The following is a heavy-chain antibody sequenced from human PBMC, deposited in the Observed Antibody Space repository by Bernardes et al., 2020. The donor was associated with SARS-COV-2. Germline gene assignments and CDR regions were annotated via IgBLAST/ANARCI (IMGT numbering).Heavy chain of an antibody. CDR2: IKQDGSEK. CDR3: ARDGLWVDTAMVTGYPYYYYYYGMDV. CDR1: GFTFSSYW. Sequence: GGSLRLSCAASGFTFSSYWMSWVRQAPGKGLEWVANIKQDGSEKYYVDSVKGRFTISRDNAKNSLYLQMNSLRAEDTAVYYCARDGLWVDTAMVTGYPYYYYYYGMDVWGQGTTVTVSS. J-gene: IGHJ6*02. D-gene: IGHD5-18*01. V-gene: IGHV3-7*01.